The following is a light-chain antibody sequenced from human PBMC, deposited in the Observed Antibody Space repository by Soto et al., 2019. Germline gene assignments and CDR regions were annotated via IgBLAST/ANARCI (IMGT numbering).Light chain of an antibody. J-gene: IGKJ1*01. Sequence: DVVLTQSPLSLPVTLGQSSSISCKSRQGLVYMDGNTYLNWFQQRPGLSPRRIIYKVSKRDSVVPDRFSGSGSFTDFTLKIASVEAEYVGVYYGMHETHCPPNFGQETRVEIK. CDR1: QGLVYMDGNTY. V-gene: IGKV2-30*01. CDR2: KVS. CDR3: MHETHCPPN.